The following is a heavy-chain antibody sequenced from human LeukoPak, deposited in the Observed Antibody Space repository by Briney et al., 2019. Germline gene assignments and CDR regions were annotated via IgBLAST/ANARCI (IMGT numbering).Heavy chain of an antibody. Sequence: PGGSLRLSCAASDFTFSSYNMYWVRQAPGKGLEWVSSISSSGNKIYYADSVKGRFTISRDNAKNSLYLQMNSLRAEDTAVYYCARESGRSADYWGQGTLVTVSS. CDR1: DFTFSSYN. J-gene: IGHJ4*02. CDR3: ARESGRSADY. CDR2: ISSSGNKI. V-gene: IGHV3-21*01. D-gene: IGHD3-10*01.